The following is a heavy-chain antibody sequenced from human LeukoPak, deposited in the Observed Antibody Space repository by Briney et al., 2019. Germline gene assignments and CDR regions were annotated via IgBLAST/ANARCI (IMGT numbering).Heavy chain of an antibody. CDR2: IIPIFGTA. CDR1: GGTFSSYA. J-gene: IGHJ4*02. D-gene: IGHD3-22*01. V-gene: IGHV1-69*01. Sequence: GASVKVSCKASGGTFSSYAISWVRQAPGQGLEWMGGIIPIFGTANYAQKFQGRVTITADESTSTAYMELSSLRSEDTAVYYCARTSESYDSSGYYYYWGQGTLVTVSS. CDR3: ARTSESYDSSGYYYY.